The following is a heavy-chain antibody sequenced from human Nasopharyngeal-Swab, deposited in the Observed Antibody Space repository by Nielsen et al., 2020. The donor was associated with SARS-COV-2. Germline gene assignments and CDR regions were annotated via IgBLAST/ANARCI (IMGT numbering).Heavy chain of an antibody. CDR3: ARDPAHEVYSSSWYYFEY. CDR2: IWYDGSHK. V-gene: IGHV3-33*08. J-gene: IGHJ4*02. CDR1: GFTFSVYG. Sequence: GESLKISCAASGFTFSVYGMHWVRQAPGKGLEWVAVIWYDGSHKYYADSVKGRFTISRDNSKNTLYLQMNSLRAEDTAVYYCARDPAHEVYSSSWYYFEYWGQGALVTVSS. D-gene: IGHD6-13*01.